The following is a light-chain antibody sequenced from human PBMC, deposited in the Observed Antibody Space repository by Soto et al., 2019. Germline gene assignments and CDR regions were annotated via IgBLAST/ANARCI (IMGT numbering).Light chain of an antibody. CDR3: QQSFDMPFT. Sequence: DIQMTQSPASLSASVGDRVTITCRASQRISSFLNWYQQKPGKAPKFLIYATSSVQSDVPSRFSGSGSGTDFTLTINSLQPEDFATYFCQQSFDMPFTFGQGTKLEIK. CDR2: ATS. V-gene: IGKV1-39*01. J-gene: IGKJ2*01. CDR1: QRISSF.